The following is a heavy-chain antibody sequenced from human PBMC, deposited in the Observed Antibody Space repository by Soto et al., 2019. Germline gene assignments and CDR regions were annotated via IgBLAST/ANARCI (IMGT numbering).Heavy chain of an antibody. V-gene: IGHV3-30*18. CDR2: ISYDGSNK. D-gene: IGHD5-18*01. Sequence: GGSLRLSCAASGFTFSSYGMHWVRQAPGKGLEWVAVISYDGSNKYYADSVKGRFTISRDNSKNTLYLQMNSLRAEDTAVYYCAKDWRGYSYGDLYYYYGMDVWGQGTTVTVSS. J-gene: IGHJ6*02. CDR3: AKDWRGYSYGDLYYYYGMDV. CDR1: GFTFSSYG.